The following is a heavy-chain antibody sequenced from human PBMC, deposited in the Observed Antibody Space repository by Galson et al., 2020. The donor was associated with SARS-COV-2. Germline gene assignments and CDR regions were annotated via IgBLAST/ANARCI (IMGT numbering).Heavy chain of an antibody. D-gene: IGHD3-10*01. CDR3: ATRKQHYYYGSGSYYNALDY. CDR1: GFTFSSYA. V-gene: IGHV3-23*03. J-gene: IGHJ4*02. CDR2: IYSGGST. Sequence: GGSLRLSCAASGFTFSSYAMSWVRQAPGKGLEWVSVIYSGGSTYYADSVKGRFTISRDNSKNTLYLQMNSLRAEDTAVYYCATRKQHYYYGSGSYYNALDYWGQGT.